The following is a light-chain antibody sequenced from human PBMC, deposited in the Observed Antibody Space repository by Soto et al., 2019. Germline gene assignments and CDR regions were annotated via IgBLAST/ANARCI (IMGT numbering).Light chain of an antibody. CDR2: ANN. J-gene: IGLJ3*02. CDR3: QSYDSSLSGSGV. V-gene: IGLV1-40*01. Sequence: QSVLTQPPSVSGAPGQRVTISCSGSSCNIRAGYDVHWYQQLPGTAPKLLISANNIRPSGVPDRFSGSKSGTSASLAITGLQAEDEADYYCQSYDSSLSGSGVFGGGTKLTVL. CDR1: SCNIRAGYD.